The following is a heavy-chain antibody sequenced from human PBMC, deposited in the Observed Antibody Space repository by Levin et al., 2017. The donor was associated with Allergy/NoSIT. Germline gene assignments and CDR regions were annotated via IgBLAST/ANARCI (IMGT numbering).Heavy chain of an antibody. D-gene: IGHD6-19*01. Sequence: GASVKVSCKASGYTFTGYYMHWVRQAPGQGLEWMGWINPNSGGTNYAQKFQGRVTMTRDTSISTAYMELSRLRSDDTAVYYCARERSAVAGRSYYYYMDGWGKGTTVTVSS. CDR3: ARERSAVAGRSYYYYMDG. CDR1: GYTFTGYY. J-gene: IGHJ6*03. V-gene: IGHV1-2*02. CDR2: INPNSGGT.